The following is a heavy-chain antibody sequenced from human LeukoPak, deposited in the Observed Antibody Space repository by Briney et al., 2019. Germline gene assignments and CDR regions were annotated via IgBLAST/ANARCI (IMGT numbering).Heavy chain of an antibody. CDR1: GGFSRSSY. D-gene: IGHD6-6*01. J-gene: IGHJ4*02. V-gene: IGHV4-4*09. CDR2: IYSSGST. CDR3: ARHREYSRSSVDY. Sequence: SETLSLTCTAPGGFSRSSYWSWIRQPPGKGLEWIGYIYSSGSTNYNPSLKSRVTISVDTSKNQFSLKMSSVTAADTAVYYCARHREYSRSSVDYWGQGTLVTVSS.